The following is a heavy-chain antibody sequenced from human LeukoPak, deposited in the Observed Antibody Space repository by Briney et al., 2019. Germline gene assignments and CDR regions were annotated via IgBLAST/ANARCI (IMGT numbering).Heavy chain of an antibody. CDR2: IYPGDSDT. CDR1: GYSFTSYL. J-gene: IGHJ6*02. Sequence: ESLHISSQGSGYSFTSYLIGWVRPMPGKGLGWMGIIYPGDSDTRYSPSFQGQVTISADKSISTAYLQWSSLKASDTALSSSTAHKGDYYYYGMDVWGQGTTVTVSS. CDR3: TAHKGDYYYYGMDV. V-gene: IGHV5-51*01.